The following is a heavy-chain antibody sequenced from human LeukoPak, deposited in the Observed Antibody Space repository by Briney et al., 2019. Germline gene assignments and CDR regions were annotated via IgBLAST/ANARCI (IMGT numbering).Heavy chain of an antibody. J-gene: IGHJ4*02. CDR3: ARDGGEGWNYDY. V-gene: IGHV4-39*07. Sequence: SETLSLTCTVSGGSISSSSYYWGWIRQPPGKGLEWIGSIYYSGSTYYNPSLKSRVTISVDTSKNQFSLKLSSVTAADTAVYYCARDGGEGWNYDYWGQGTLVTVSS. D-gene: IGHD1-7*01. CDR2: IYYSGST. CDR1: GGSISSSSYY.